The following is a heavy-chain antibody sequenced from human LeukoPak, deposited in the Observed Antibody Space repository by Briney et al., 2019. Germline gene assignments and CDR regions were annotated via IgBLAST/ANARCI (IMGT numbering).Heavy chain of an antibody. CDR1: GFTFDDYA. J-gene: IGHJ6*03. Sequence: PGRSLRLSCAASGFTFDDYAMHWVRQAPGKGLEGVSGIRWNRGSIGYGDSVKGRFTISRDNAKNSLYLQMTSLRAEDTALYYCAKGTYSYDSSGYYSNYYYSMDVWGKGTTVTVSS. CDR2: IRWNRGSI. CDR3: AKGTYSYDSSGYYSNYYYSMDV. V-gene: IGHV3-9*01. D-gene: IGHD3-22*01.